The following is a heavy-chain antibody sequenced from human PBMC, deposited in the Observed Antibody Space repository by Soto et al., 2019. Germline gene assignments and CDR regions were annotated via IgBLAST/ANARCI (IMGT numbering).Heavy chain of an antibody. Sequence: GGSLRLSCAVSGFTFSAYWMHWVRQVPGKGLTWVSRISDDGSTATYADSVKGRFVISRDNAKDSLYLEMNTLRADDSGLYYCARGPRVSSTGTGAHWGRGTLVTVSS. CDR1: GFTFSAYW. V-gene: IGHV3-74*01. CDR3: ARGPRVSSTGTGAH. J-gene: IGHJ4*02. D-gene: IGHD1-1*01. CDR2: ISDDGSTA.